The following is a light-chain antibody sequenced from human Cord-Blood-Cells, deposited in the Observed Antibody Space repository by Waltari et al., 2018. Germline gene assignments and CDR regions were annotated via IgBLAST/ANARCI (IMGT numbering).Light chain of an antibody. CDR1: SSDVGGYNY. CDR3: CSYAGSYNWV. J-gene: IGLJ3*02. CDR2: DVS. V-gene: IGLV2-11*01. Sequence: QSALTQPRSVSGSPGQSVTISCTGTSSDVGGYNYVSWYPQHPGKAPKLMIYDVSKRPSGVPDRFSGSKSGNTAPLTISGLQAEDEADYYCCSYAGSYNWVFGGGTKLTVL.